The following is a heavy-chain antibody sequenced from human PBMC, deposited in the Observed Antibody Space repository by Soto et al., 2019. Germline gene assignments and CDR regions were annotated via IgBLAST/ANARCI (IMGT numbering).Heavy chain of an antibody. CDR2: INYAGGNI. D-gene: IGHD1-1*01. J-gene: IGHJ4*02. CDR1: GFSFDRYA. Sequence: GGSLRLSCAASGFSFDRYAMGWVRQAPGAGLDWVSVINYAGGNIHYADFVKGRFTISRDNSKNTLYRQMDSLRVEDTAVYHCATQDFRGTSGTTWGQGTQVTVSS. V-gene: IGHV3-23*01. CDR3: ATQDFRGTSGTT.